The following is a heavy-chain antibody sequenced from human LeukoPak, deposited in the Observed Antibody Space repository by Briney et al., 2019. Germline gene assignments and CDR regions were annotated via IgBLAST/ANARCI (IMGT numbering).Heavy chain of an antibody. V-gene: IGHV3-48*02. Sequence: PGGSLRLSCAASGFTLSDFNMNWVRQAPGKGLEWVSYISSSSSTMSYADSVKGRFTISRDNTKNLLYLQMSSLRDEDTAVYYCARDGTAPGLYFDLWGQGTLVTVSS. CDR1: GFTLSDFN. D-gene: IGHD1-1*01. J-gene: IGHJ4*01. CDR2: ISSSSSTM. CDR3: ARDGTAPGLYFDL.